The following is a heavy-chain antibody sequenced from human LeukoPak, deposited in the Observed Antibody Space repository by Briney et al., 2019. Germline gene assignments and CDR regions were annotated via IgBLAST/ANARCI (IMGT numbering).Heavy chain of an antibody. Sequence: GGSLRLSCAASGFTFSTYYMNWVRQAPGKGLEWVSSLSSSSSSIYYADSVKGRFTISRDNAKNSLYLQMNSLRAEDTAVYYCARDQEVVGATNDAFDIWGQGTMVTVSS. J-gene: IGHJ3*02. V-gene: IGHV3-21*01. CDR3: ARDQEVVGATNDAFDI. CDR1: GFTFSTYY. D-gene: IGHD1-26*01. CDR2: LSSSSSSI.